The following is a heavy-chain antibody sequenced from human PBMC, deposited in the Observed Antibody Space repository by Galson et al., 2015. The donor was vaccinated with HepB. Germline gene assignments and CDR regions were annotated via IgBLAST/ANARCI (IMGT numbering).Heavy chain of an antibody. V-gene: IGHV3-30*18. CDR3: AKESRVVVPAAYSDY. D-gene: IGHD2-2*01. J-gene: IGHJ4*02. CDR2: ISYDGSNK. CDR1: GFTFSSYG. Sequence: SLSLSCAASGFTFSSYGMHWVRQAPGKGLEWVAVISYDGSNKYYADSVKGRFTISRDNSKNTLYLQMNSLRAEDTAVYYCAKESRVVVPAAYSDYWGQGTLVTVSS.